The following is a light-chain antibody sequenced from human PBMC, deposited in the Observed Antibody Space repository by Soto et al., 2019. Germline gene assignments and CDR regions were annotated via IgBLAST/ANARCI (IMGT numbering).Light chain of an antibody. CDR2: DAS. CDR1: QSVSSY. V-gene: IGKV3-11*01. J-gene: IGKJ5*01. CDR3: QQRSKWPTIT. Sequence: EIVLTQSPATLSLSPGERATLSCRASQSVSSYLAWYQQKPGQAPRLIVSDASNRATGIPARFSGSGSGTDFTLTISSLETEDFAIYYCQQRSKWPTITFGQGTRLEIK.